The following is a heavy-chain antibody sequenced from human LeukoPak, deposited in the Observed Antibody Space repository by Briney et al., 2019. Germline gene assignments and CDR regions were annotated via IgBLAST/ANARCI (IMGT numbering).Heavy chain of an antibody. CDR1: GFTFSSYS. J-gene: IGHJ3*02. CDR2: ISSSSSYI. CDR3: ARDGQNWNPTEEAFDI. D-gene: IGHD1-1*01. V-gene: IGHV3-21*01. Sequence: GGSLRLSCAASGFTFSSYSMNWVRQAPGKGLEWVSSISSSSSYIYYADSVKGRFTISRDNAKNSLYLQMYSLRAEDTAVYYCARDGQNWNPTEEAFDIWGQGTMVTVSS.